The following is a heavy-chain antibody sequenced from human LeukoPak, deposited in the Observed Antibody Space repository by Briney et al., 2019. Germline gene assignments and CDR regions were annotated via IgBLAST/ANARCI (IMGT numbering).Heavy chain of an antibody. CDR1: GYTFTSYA. J-gene: IGHJ4*02. Sequence: ASVKVSCKASGYTFTSYAMHWVRQAPGQRLEWMGWINAGNGNTKYSQEFQGRLTMTRDTSTSTVYMELSSLRSEDTAMYYCARDLPTINSGTCYFGYWGQGTLVSVSS. D-gene: IGHD6-25*01. V-gene: IGHV1-3*03. CDR2: INAGNGNT. CDR3: ARDLPTINSGTCYFGY.